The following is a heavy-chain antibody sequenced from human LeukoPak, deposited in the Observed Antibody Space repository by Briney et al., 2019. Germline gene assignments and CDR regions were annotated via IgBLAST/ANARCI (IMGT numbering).Heavy chain of an antibody. CDR1: GGTFSSYA. J-gene: IGHJ4*02. D-gene: IGHD2-15*01. CDR3: AKDRDRLAAVYFFDY. V-gene: IGHV1-69*05. Sequence: GASVKVSCKASGGTFSSYAISWVRQAPGQGLEWMGGIIPIFGTANYAQKFQGRVTITTDESTSTAYMELSSLRSEDTAVHYCAKDRDRLAAVYFFDYWGQGTLVTVSS. CDR2: IIPIFGTA.